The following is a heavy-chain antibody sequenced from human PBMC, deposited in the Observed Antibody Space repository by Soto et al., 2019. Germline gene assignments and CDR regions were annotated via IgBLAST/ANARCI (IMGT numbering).Heavy chain of an antibody. D-gene: IGHD3-16*01. J-gene: IGHJ4*02. CDR1: GVTVNSNF. CDR3: VKDFRGAFDY. V-gene: IGHV3-53*01. Sequence: GGSLRLSCAVSGVTVNSNFMSWVRQAPGKGLEWVSVIFSGGNADYADSVKGRFIMSRDISKNTLYLQMNSLRAEDTAVYFCVKDFRGAFDYWGQGTLVTVSS. CDR2: IFSGGNA.